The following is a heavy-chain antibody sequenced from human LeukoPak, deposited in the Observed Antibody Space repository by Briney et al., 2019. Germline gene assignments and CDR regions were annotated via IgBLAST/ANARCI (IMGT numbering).Heavy chain of an antibody. CDR1: GGTFSSYA. D-gene: IGHD3-3*01. J-gene: IGHJ6*03. V-gene: IGHV1-69*05. CDR3: ARSQTYYDFWSGFEHYYYYMDV. Sequence: ASVKVSCKASGGTFSSYAISWVRQAPGQGLEWMGGIIPIFGTANYAQKFQGRVTITTDESTSTAYMELSSLRSEDTAVYYCARSQTYYDFWSGFEHYYYYMDVWGKGTTVTVSS. CDR2: IIPIFGTA.